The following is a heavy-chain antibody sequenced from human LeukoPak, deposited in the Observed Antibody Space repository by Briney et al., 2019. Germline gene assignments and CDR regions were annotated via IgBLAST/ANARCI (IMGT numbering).Heavy chain of an antibody. D-gene: IGHD5-18*01. CDR1: GGSISSSSYY. Sequence: PSETLSLTCTVSGGSISSSSYYWGWIRQPPGKGLEWIGSIYYSGSTYYNPSLKSRVTISVDTSKNQFSLKLSSVTAADTAVYYCARDPDTANRGADWFDPWGQGTLVTVSS. CDR2: IYYSGST. V-gene: IGHV4-39*07. J-gene: IGHJ5*02. CDR3: ARDPDTANRGADWFDP.